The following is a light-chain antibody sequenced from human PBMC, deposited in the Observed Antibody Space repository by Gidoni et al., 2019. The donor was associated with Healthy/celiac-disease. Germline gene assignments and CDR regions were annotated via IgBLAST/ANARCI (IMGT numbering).Light chain of an antibody. CDR2: DAS. CDR1: QSVSSY. J-gene: IGKJ4*01. CDR3: QQRSHWPMLT. Sequence: EIVLTQSPATLSLSPGERATLSCRASQSVSSYLAWYQQKPGQAPRLRIYDASNRATGIPARFSGSGSGTDFTLTISSLEPEDFAVYYCQQRSHWPMLTFGGXTKVEIK. V-gene: IGKV3-11*01.